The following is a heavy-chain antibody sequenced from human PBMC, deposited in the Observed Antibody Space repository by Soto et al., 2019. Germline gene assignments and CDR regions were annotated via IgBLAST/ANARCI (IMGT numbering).Heavy chain of an antibody. CDR2: ISGSGGST. CDR1: GFTFSSYA. Sequence: GESLKISCAASGFTFSSYAMSWVRQAPGKGLEWVSAISGSGGSTYYADSVKGRFTISRDNSKNTLYLQMTSLRAEDTAVYYCAKGLLANMVRGGFDYWGQGTLVTVSS. J-gene: IGHJ4*02. CDR3: AKGLLANMVRGGFDY. D-gene: IGHD3-10*01. V-gene: IGHV3-23*01.